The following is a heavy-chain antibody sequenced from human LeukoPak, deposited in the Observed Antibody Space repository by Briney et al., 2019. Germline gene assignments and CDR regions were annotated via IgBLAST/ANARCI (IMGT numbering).Heavy chain of an antibody. Sequence: GTSLRLSCAASGFTFSSYAVHWVRQAPGKGLEWVALISYDGTNKYYADSVRGRFTVSRDNSENTLYLQINSLRVEDTAVYYCAKDRAVWFGGLDYWGQGNLVTVSS. J-gene: IGHJ4*02. CDR1: GFTFSSYA. CDR3: AKDRAVWFGGLDY. D-gene: IGHD3-10*01. V-gene: IGHV3-30-3*01. CDR2: ISYDGTNK.